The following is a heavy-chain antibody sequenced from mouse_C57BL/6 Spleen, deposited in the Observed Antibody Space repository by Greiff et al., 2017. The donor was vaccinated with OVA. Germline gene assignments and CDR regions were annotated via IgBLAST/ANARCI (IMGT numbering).Heavy chain of an antibody. V-gene: IGHV1-26*01. CDR1: GYTFTDYY. CDR2: INPNNGGT. CDR3: ARDEGAAGP. J-gene: IGHJ3*01. Sequence: EVQLQQSGPELVKPGASVKISCKASGYTFTDYYMNWVKQSHGKSLEWIGDINPNNGGTSYNQKFKGKATLTVDKSSSTAYMELRSLTSEDSAVYYCARDEGAAGPWGQGTLVTVSA. D-gene: IGHD3-3*01.